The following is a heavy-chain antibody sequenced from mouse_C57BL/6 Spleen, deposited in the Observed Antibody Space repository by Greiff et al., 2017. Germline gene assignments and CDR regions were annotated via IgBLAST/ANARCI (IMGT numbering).Heavy chain of an antibody. V-gene: IGHV1-18*01. CDR1: GYTFTDYN. J-gene: IGHJ1*03. CDR3: ARSSGSGYWDFDV. Sequence: EVQLQQSGPELVKPGASVKIPCKASGYTFTDYNMDWVKQSHGKSLEWIGDINPNNGGTIYNQKFKGKATLTVDQSSSTAYLELRSLTSEAAAVYYGARSSGSGYWDFDVWGTGTTVTVSS. D-gene: IGHD1-1*01. CDR2: INPNNGGT.